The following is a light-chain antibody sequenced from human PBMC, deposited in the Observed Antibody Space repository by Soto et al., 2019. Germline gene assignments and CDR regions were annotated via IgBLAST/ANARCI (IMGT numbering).Light chain of an antibody. J-gene: IGKJ4*01. CDR1: QSINTF. V-gene: IGKV3-11*01. Sequence: EVLLTQSPAILSVSPGESVTLSCRASQSINTFLAWYQQKPGQAPRLLIYDASSRAAGVPARFSGRGSGTHFTLTINSLEPDDFAVYHCQQRSIWPLTFGGGTRVE. CDR2: DAS. CDR3: QQRSIWPLT.